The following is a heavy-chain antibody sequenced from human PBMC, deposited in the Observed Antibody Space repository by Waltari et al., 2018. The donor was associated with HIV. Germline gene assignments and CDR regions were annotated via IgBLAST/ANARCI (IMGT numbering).Heavy chain of an antibody. CDR3: ARGRDYGDYDWFDP. Sequence: QVQLQESGPGLVKPSETLSLTCTVSGGSISNYYWSWVRQPAGKGLEWIGRVYSSGNTNYNPSLKGRVTMSVDTSENQFSLKLTSVTAADTAVYYCARGRDYGDYDWFDPWGQGTLVTVSS. D-gene: IGHD4-17*01. V-gene: IGHV4-4*07. CDR2: VYSSGNT. CDR1: GGSISNYY. J-gene: IGHJ5*02.